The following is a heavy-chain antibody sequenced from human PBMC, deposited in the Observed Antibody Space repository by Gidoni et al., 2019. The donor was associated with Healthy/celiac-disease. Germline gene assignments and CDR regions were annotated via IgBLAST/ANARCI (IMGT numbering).Heavy chain of an antibody. CDR3: AKDPTPDYGDYYFDY. CDR1: GFTFDDYA. J-gene: IGHJ4*02. V-gene: IGHV3-9*01. D-gene: IGHD4-17*01. Sequence: EVQLVESGGGLVQPGRSLRLSCAASGFTFDDYAMPWVRQAPGKGLEWVSGISWNSGSIGYADSVKGRFTISRDNAKNSLYLQMNSLRAEDTALYYCAKDPTPDYGDYYFDYWGQGTLVTVSS. CDR2: ISWNSGSI.